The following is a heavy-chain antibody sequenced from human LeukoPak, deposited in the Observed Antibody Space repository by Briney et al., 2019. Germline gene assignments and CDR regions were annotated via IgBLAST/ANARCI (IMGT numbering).Heavy chain of an antibody. CDR1: GFTFSNYV. V-gene: IGHV3-23*01. D-gene: IGHD3-9*01. Sequence: GGSLRLSCAASGFTFSNYVMSWVRQAPGKGLEWVSSISDSGGDRNDADSVNGRFTISRDNSKNTLYLQMDSLRVEDTAVYYCATRATGRFFDNWGQGTLVTVSS. CDR3: ATRATGRFFDN. CDR2: ISDSGGDR. J-gene: IGHJ4*02.